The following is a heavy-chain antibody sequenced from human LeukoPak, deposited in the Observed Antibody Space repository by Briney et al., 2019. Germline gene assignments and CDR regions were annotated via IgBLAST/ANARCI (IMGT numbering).Heavy chain of an antibody. CDR1: GFTFSSYS. Sequence: GGSLRLSCAASGFTFSSYSMNWVRQAPGKGLEWVSSISSSSSYIYYADSVKGRFTISRDNAKNSLYLQMNSLRAEDTAVYYCARAQSVVGGSWYYYYGMDVWGQGTTVTVSS. D-gene: IGHD2-15*01. J-gene: IGHJ6*02. CDR3: ARAQSVVGGSWYYYYGMDV. V-gene: IGHV3-21*01. CDR2: ISSSSSYI.